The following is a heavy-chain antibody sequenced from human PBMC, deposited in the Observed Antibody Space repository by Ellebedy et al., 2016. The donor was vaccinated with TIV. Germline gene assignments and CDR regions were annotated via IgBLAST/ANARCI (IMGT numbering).Heavy chain of an antibody. CDR3: ATQSR. Sequence: SLKISXGASGFMFEDYAMYWVRQAPGKGLEWVAGISWNSNNIDYADSVRGRFTISRDNAKNSLFLQMNSLRAEDTALYYCATQSRWGQGTLVTVSS. J-gene: IGHJ4*02. CDR1: GFMFEDYA. V-gene: IGHV3-9*01. CDR2: ISWNSNNI.